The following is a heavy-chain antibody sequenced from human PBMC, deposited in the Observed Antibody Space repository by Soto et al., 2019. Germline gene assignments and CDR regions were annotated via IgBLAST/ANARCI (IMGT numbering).Heavy chain of an antibody. V-gene: IGHV1-46*01. CDR3: SRRFCSGSSCYYLDF. Sequence: QVHLVQSGAEVKKPGASVKVSCKASGYTFTNSYMHWVRQAPGQGLEWMGIINPSGGSTIYAQKFQGRVYMTRDTSTSTVYMELSSLRSEDTAVYYCSRRFCSGSSCYYLDFWGQGTLVTVSS. J-gene: IGHJ4*02. CDR2: INPSGGST. CDR1: GYTFTNSY. D-gene: IGHD2-15*01.